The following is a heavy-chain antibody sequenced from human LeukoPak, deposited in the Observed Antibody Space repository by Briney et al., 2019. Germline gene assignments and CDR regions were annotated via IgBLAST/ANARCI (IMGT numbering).Heavy chain of an antibody. CDR2: ISGSGGST. D-gene: IGHD3-9*01. V-gene: IGHV3-23*01. CDR1: GFTFSSYA. Sequence: GGSLRLSCAASGFTFSSYAMSWVRQAPGKGLEWVSAISGSGGSTYYADSVKGRFTISRDNSKNTLYLQMNSLRAEDTAVYYCARGPTYYDILTADWGQGTLVTVSS. CDR3: ARGPTYYDILTAD. J-gene: IGHJ4*02.